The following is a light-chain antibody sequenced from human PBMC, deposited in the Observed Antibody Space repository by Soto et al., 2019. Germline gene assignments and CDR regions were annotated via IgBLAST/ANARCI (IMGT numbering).Light chain of an antibody. CDR3: QQYGSSPIT. CDR2: GVS. V-gene: IGKV3-20*01. J-gene: IGKJ1*01. CDR1: QSVSGSD. Sequence: EVVLTQSPGTLSLSPGERATLSCRASQSVSGSDLAWYQQKPGQAPRLLISGVSNRATGTPDRFSGSGSGTDFTLTISRLEPEDFAVYYCQQYGSSPITFGQGTKVDIK.